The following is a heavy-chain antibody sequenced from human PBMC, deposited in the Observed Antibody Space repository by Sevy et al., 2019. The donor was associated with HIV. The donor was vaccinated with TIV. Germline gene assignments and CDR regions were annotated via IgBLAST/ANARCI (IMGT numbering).Heavy chain of an antibody. Sequence: ASVKVSCKASGYTFTSYGISWVRQAPGQGLEWMGWISAYNGNTNYAQKLQGRVTMTTDTSTSTAYMELRSLRSDDTAVYYCARFYSSGWYELTDGYYYGMDVWGQRTTVTVSS. D-gene: IGHD6-19*01. CDR2: ISAYNGNT. J-gene: IGHJ6*02. V-gene: IGHV1-18*01. CDR1: GYTFTSYG. CDR3: ARFYSSGWYELTDGYYYGMDV.